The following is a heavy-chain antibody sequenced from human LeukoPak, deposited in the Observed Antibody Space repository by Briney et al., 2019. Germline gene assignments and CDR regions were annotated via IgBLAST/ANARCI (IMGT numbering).Heavy chain of an antibody. J-gene: IGHJ4*02. CDR1: GFTFSSYA. V-gene: IGHV3-23*01. CDR2: ISGTGGTI. D-gene: IGHD2-2*01. CDR3: ARDYCSSTSCLFDY. Sequence: GGSLRLSCAASGFTFSSYAMRWVRQAPGKGLEWVSAISGTGGTIYYADSVKGRFTISRDNSKNTLYLQMNSLRAEDTAVYYCARDYCSSTSCLFDYWGQGTLVTVSS.